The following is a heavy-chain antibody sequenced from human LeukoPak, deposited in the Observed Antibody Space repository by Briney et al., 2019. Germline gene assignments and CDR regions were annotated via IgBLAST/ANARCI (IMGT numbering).Heavy chain of an antibody. V-gene: IGHV4-30-2*01. CDR3: AREKLPYGDYVGGYFDL. D-gene: IGHD4-17*01. Sequence: SQTLSLTCAVSGGSISSGGYSWSWIRQPPGKGLEWIGYIYHSGSTYYNPSLKSRVTISVDRSKNQFSLKLSSVTAADTAVYYCAREKLPYGDYVGGYFDLWGRGTLVTVSS. CDR2: IYHSGST. J-gene: IGHJ2*01. CDR1: GGSISSGGYS.